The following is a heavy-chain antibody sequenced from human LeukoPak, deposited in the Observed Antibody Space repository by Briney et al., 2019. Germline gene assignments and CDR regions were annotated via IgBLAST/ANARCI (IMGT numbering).Heavy chain of an antibody. D-gene: IGHD3-22*01. J-gene: IGHJ4*02. CDR2: ISWNSGSI. CDR3: ARDYYDSSGYRFDY. Sequence: GVSLRLSCAASGFTFDDCAMHWVRQAPGKGLEWVSGISWNSGSIGHADSVKGRFTISRDNAKNSLYLQMNSLRDEDTAVYYCARDYYDSSGYRFDYWGQGTLVTVFS. CDR1: GFTFDDCA. V-gene: IGHV3-9*01.